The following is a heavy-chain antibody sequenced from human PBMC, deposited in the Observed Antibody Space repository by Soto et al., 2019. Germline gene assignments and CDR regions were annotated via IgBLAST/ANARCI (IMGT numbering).Heavy chain of an antibody. CDR2: INPKSGGT. D-gene: IGHD6-6*01. CDR3: AKDLTRQLAYWLDP. CDR1: GYSFTDYH. Sequence: QVQLVQSGAEVKKPGASVKVSCKASGYSFTDYHIHWVRQAPGQGLEWLGRINPKSGGTEYAQKFQGRVTLTRDTSIATAYLTLTSLTSDDTALYYCAKDLTRQLAYWLDPWGQGTQVTVSS. J-gene: IGHJ5*02. V-gene: IGHV1-2*06.